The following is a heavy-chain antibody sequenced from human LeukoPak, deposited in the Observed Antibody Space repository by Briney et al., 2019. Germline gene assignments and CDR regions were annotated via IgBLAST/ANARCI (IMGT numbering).Heavy chain of an antibody. CDR2: IYSGGST. CDR1: GFTVSSNY. V-gene: IGHV3-66*02. CDR3: ARVNTIFGELFDY. D-gene: IGHD3-3*01. Sequence: GRSLRLSCAASGFTVSSNYMSWVRQAPGEGLEWLSVIYSGGSTYYADSVKGRFTISRDNSKNTLYLQMNSLRAEDTAVYYCARVNTIFGELFDYWGQGTLVTVSS. J-gene: IGHJ4*02.